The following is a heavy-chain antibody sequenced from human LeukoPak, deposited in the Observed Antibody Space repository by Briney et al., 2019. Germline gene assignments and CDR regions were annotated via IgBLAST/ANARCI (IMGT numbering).Heavy chain of an antibody. Sequence: PSETLSLTCTVSGGSISSSSYYWGWIRQPPGKGLEWIGSIYYSGSTYYNPSLKSRVTISVDTSKNQFSLKLSSVTAADTAVYYCASPVSDTAMAYWGQGTLVTVSS. CDR2: IYYSGST. J-gene: IGHJ4*02. D-gene: IGHD5-18*01. CDR1: GGSISSSSYY. CDR3: ASPVSDTAMAY. V-gene: IGHV4-39*01.